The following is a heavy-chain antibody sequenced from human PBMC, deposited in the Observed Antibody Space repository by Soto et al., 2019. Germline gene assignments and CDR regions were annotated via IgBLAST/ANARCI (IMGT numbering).Heavy chain of an antibody. CDR2: IIPILGIA. V-gene: IGHV1-69*08. CDR1: GGTFSSYT. D-gene: IGHD5-12*01. J-gene: IGHJ3*02. Sequence: QVQLVQSGAEVKKPGSSVKVSCKASGGTFSSYTISWVRQAPGQGLEWMGRIIPILGIANYAQKFQGRVTINEDKSTGTAYLELSSLRSEDTVGYYCARERTSDYEWATDAFDIWGQGTMVTVSS. CDR3: ARERTSDYEWATDAFDI.